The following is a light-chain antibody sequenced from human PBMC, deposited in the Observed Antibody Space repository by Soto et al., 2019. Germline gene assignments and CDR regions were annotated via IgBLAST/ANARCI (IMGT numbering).Light chain of an antibody. CDR1: QSFSSSS. Sequence: EIVLTQSPGTLSLSPGERATLSCRASQSFSSSSLAWYQQKPGQAPRLLIYGASSRATGIPDRFSGSGSGTDFTLTISRLEPEDFAVYYCQQYDCSPRTFGQGTKVEIK. CDR2: GAS. V-gene: IGKV3-20*01. CDR3: QQYDCSPRT. J-gene: IGKJ1*01.